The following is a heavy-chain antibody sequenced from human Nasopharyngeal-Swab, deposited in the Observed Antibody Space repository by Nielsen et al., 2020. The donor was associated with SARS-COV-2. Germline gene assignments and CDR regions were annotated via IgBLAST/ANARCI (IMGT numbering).Heavy chain of an antibody. CDR3: ARSGGGYFDY. CDR1: GGSISSGSYY. Sequence: SETLSLTCTVSGGSISSGSYYWSWIRQPAGKGLEWIGRIYTSGSTNYNPSLKSRVTISVDTSKNQFSLKLSSVTAADTAVYYCARSGGGYFDYWGQGTLVTVFS. D-gene: IGHD3-16*01. CDR2: IYTSGST. V-gene: IGHV4-61*02. J-gene: IGHJ4*02.